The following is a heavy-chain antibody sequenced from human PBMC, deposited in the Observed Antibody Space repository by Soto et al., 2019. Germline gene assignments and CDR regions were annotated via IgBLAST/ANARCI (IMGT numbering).Heavy chain of an antibody. D-gene: IGHD6-13*01. CDR1: GFTFSSYG. CDR3: ARDQQAAAALYYFDY. J-gene: IGHJ4*02. CDR2: IWYDGSNK. Sequence: GGSLRLSCAASGFTFSSYGMHWVRQAPGKGLEWVAVIWYDGSNKYYADSVKGRFTISRDNSKNTLYLQMNSLRAEDTAVYYCARDQQAAAALYYFDYWGQGTLVTVSS. V-gene: IGHV3-33*01.